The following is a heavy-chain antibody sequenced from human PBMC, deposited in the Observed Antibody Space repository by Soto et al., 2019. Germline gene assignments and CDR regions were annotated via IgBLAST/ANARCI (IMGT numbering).Heavy chain of an antibody. CDR3: VRRHVSATGIDWFDP. D-gene: IGHD6-13*01. J-gene: IGHJ5*02. CDR1: GYTFTSYG. CDR2: FNAANGDT. Sequence: GASVKVSCKASGYTFTSYGIHWVRQAPGQRLECMGWFNAANGDTKYSPKFQGRVTITRDTSASTACMELSSLRSEDTAVYYCVRRHVSATGIDWFDPWGQGTLVTVSS. V-gene: IGHV1-3*01.